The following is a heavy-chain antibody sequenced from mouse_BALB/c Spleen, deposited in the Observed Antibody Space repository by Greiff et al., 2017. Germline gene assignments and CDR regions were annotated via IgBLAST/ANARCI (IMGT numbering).Heavy chain of an antibody. CDR1: GYAFTNYL. D-gene: IGHD2-3*01. V-gene: IGHV1-54*01. CDR3: ASNDGYYPAY. Sequence: QVQLQQSGAELVRPGTSVKVSCKASGYAFTNYLIEWVKQRPGQGLEWIGVINPGSGGTNYNEEFKGKATLTADKSSSTAYMQLSSLTSDDSAVYFCASNDGYYPAYWGQGTLVTVSA. CDR2: INPGSGGT. J-gene: IGHJ3*01.